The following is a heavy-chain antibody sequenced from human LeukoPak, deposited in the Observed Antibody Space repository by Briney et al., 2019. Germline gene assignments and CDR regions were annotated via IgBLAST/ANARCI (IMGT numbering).Heavy chain of an antibody. CDR3: ASITMFRGVRLFDP. D-gene: IGHD3-10*01. CDR1: GFTFSNAW. V-gene: IGHV3-15*01. J-gene: IGHJ5*02. Sequence: PGGSLRLSCAASGFTFSNAWMSWVRQAPGKGLEWVGRIKSKTDGGTTDYAAPVKGRFTISRDDSRNTLYLQMNSLKAEDTAVYYCASITMFRGVRLFDPWGQGTLVTVSS. CDR2: IKSKTDGGTT.